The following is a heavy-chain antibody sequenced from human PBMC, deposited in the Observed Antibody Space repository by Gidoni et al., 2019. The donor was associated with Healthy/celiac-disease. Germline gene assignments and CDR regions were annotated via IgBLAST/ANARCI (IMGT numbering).Heavy chain of an antibody. J-gene: IGHJ4*02. V-gene: IGHV3-23*01. Sequence: EVQLLESGGGLVQPGGSLRLSCAASGFPFSNYAMSWVRQTPGKGLEWVSAISGPGANAYYADSVKGRFTISRDNSKDTLYLQMSSLRAEDTAVYYCAKNPFRRSSGYYLDSWGQGALVTVSS. CDR2: ISGPGANA. D-gene: IGHD3-22*01. CDR1: GFPFSNYA. CDR3: AKNPFRRSSGYYLDS.